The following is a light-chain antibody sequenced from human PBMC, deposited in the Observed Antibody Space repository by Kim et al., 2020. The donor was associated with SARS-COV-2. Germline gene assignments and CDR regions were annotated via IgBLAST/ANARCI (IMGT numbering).Light chain of an antibody. CDR1: HSVNNY. J-gene: IGKJ4*01. V-gene: IGKV3-11*02. Sequence: PSLPPGERATPSCRARHSVNNYLAWYQQTPGQAPRLLIYDAFNRATGIPARFSGSGSGGDYTLTISGLEPEDSAVYYCQQRSNWLTFGGGTKLEI. CDR3: QQRSNWLT. CDR2: DAF.